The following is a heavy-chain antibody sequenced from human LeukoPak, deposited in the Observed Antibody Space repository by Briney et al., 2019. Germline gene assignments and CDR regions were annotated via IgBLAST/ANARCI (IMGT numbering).Heavy chain of an antibody. D-gene: IGHD1-26*01. CDR2: INHSGST. CDR3: ASGLSGSYYRDAFDI. V-gene: IGHV4-34*01. Sequence: SETLSLICAVYGGSFSGYYWSWIRQPPGKGLEWIGEINHSGSTNYNPSLKSRVTISVDTSKNQFSLKLSSVTAADTAVYYCASGLSGSYYRDAFDIWGQGTMVTVSS. J-gene: IGHJ3*02. CDR1: GGSFSGYY.